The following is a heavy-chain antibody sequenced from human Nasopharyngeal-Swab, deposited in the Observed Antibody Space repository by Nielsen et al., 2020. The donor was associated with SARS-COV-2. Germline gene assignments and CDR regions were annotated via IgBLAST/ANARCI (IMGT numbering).Heavy chain of an antibody. Sequence: GESLKISCAASGFTVSRKYMTWVRQTPGKGLEWVANLKQDGSLKYFVDSVKGRFTISRDNTKNSLYLQMNSLTVEDTAVYYCVRAGDNYFPRYFDYWGQGILVTVSS. CDR2: LKQDGSLK. D-gene: IGHD2/OR15-2a*01. J-gene: IGHJ4*02. V-gene: IGHV3-7*03. CDR1: GFTVSRKY. CDR3: VRAGDNYFPRYFDY.